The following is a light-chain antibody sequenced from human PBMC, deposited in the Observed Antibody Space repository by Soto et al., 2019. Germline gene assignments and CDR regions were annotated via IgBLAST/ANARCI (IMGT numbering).Light chain of an antibody. CDR3: QHYGTSLYT. CDR2: AAS. Sequence: VVLTQSPGTLSLSPGERVSLSCRASQTISNNFLAWYQQKPGQAPRLLIYAASSRTTGIPDRFSGSGAGTDFTLTISIVEPEDFAVYYCQHYGTSLYTFGQGTKLEI. J-gene: IGKJ2*01. V-gene: IGKV3-20*01. CDR1: QTISNNF.